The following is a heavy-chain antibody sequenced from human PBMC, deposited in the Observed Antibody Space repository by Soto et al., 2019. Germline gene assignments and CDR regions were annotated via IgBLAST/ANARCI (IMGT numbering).Heavy chain of an antibody. Sequence: QLQVQESGSGLVKPSQALSLTCAVSGGSISSGGYSWSWIRQPPGKGLEWIGYIYHSGSTFYNPSLKSRVTISIDKSKNQCSLKLSSVTAADTAVYYCARVVVPRPIWGYKWFDPWGQGTLVTVSS. CDR3: ARVVVPRPIWGYKWFDP. D-gene: IGHD3-16*01. CDR2: IYHSGST. J-gene: IGHJ5*02. CDR1: GGSISSGGYS. V-gene: IGHV4-30-2*01.